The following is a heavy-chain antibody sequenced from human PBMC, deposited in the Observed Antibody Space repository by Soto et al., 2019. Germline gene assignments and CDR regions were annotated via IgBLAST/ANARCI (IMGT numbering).Heavy chain of an antibody. CDR1: GYTFTSYD. V-gene: IGHV1-8*01. J-gene: IGHJ3*02. D-gene: IGHD6-6*01. CDR3: ARALLLEYSGSYDAFDI. Sequence: ASVKVSCKASGYTFTSYDINWVRQATGQGLEWMGWMNPNSGNTGYAQKFQGRVTMTRNTSISTAYMELSSLRSEDTAVYYCARALLLEYSGSYDAFDIWGQGTMVTVSS. CDR2: MNPNSGNT.